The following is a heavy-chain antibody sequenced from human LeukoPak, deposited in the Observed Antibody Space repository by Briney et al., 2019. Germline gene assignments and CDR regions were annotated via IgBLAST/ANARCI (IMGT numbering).Heavy chain of an antibody. CDR1: GFTFSSYS. CDR2: ISSSGSTI. CDR3: ARDRRWEPDCFDY. J-gene: IGHJ4*02. D-gene: IGHD1-26*01. Sequence: PGGSLRLSCAASGFTFSSYSMSWIRQAPGKGLEWVSYISSSGSTIYYADSVKGRFTISRDNAKNSLYLQMNSLRAEDTAVYYCARDRRWEPDCFDYWGQGTLVTVSS. V-gene: IGHV3-48*04.